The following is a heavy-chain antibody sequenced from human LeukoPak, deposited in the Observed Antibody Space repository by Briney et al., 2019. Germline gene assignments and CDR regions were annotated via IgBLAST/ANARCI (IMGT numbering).Heavy chain of an antibody. Sequence: SETLSLTCTVSGGSISSSSYYWGWIRQPPGKGLEWIGSIYYSGSTYYNPSLKSRVTISVDTSKNQFSLKLSSVTAADTAIYYCARHLQYSFYYYMDVWGKGTTVTVSS. V-gene: IGHV4-39*01. J-gene: IGHJ6*03. CDR1: GGSISSSSYY. CDR2: IYYSGST. D-gene: IGHD4-11*01. CDR3: ARHLQYSFYYYMDV.